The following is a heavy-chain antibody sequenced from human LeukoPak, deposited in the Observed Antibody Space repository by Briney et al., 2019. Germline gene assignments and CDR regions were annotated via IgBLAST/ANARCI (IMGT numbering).Heavy chain of an antibody. D-gene: IGHD7-27*01. V-gene: IGHV1-2*06. J-gene: IGHJ4*02. CDR1: GGTFSSYA. CDR3: ALTGAGNFDY. CDR2: INPNSGGT. Sequence: ASVKVSCKASGGTFSSYAISWVRQAPGQGLEWMGRINPNSGGTNYAQKFQGRVTMTRDTSISTAYMELSRLRSDDTAVYYCALTGAGNFDYWGQGTLVTVSS.